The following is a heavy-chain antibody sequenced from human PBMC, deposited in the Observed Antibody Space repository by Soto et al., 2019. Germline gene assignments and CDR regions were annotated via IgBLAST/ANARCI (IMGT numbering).Heavy chain of an antibody. J-gene: IGHJ5*02. CDR3: ARVHGSGTPHRWFAP. Sequence: GASVKVSCKASGYTFTSYGISWVRQAPGQGLEWMGWISAYNGNTNYAQKLQGRVTMTTDTSTSTAYMELRSLRSDDTAVYYCARVHGSGTPHRWFAPWGQGTLVTVSS. CDR2: ISAYNGNT. D-gene: IGHD3-10*01. CDR1: GYTFTSYG. V-gene: IGHV1-18*01.